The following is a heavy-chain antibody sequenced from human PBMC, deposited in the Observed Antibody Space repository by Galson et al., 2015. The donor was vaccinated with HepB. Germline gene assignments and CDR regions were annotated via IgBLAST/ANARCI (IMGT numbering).Heavy chain of an antibody. V-gene: IGHV3-9*01. CDR2: ISWNSGSI. J-gene: IGHJ4*02. CDR3: AKGGIAAADPSDY. CDR1: GFTFDGYA. Sequence: SLRLSCAASGFTFDGYAMHWVRQAPGKGLEWVSGISWNSGSIGYADSVKGRFTISRDNAKNSLYLQMNSLRAEDTALYYCAKGGIAAADPSDYWGQGTLVTVSS. D-gene: IGHD6-13*01.